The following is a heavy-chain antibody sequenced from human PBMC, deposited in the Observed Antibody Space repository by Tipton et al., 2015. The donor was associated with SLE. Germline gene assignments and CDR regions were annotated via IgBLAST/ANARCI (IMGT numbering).Heavy chain of an antibody. Sequence: SLRLSCVASGFTFSSYGMHWVRQAPGKGLEWVALIWFDGSKKYYGNSVKGRFTISRDNSKDTLYLQMNSLRAEDTAVYYCARGHGDYWGQGTLVTVSS. CDR3: ARGHGDY. J-gene: IGHJ4*02. V-gene: IGHV3-33*01. CDR1: GFTFSSYG. CDR2: IWFDGSKK.